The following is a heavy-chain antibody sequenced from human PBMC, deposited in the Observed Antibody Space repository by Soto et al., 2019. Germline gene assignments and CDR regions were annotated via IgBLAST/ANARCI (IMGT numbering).Heavy chain of an antibody. Sequence: QMQLQQCGAGLLKPSETLSLTCAVFGGSSDYYYWNWIRQPPGKGLEWIGEIHHSGGTNYNPSLKSRVTISVDTSKNQFSLRLSSVIAADTAVYYCARSIYSSSWFHFDYWGQGSLVTVSS. CDR3: ARSIYSSSWFHFDY. J-gene: IGHJ4*02. D-gene: IGHD6-13*01. CDR1: GGSSDYYY. CDR2: IHHSGGT. V-gene: IGHV4-34*01.